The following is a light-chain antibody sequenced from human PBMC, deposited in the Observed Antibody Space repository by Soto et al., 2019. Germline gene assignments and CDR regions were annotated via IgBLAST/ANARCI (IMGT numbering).Light chain of an antibody. Sequence: NVLTQSPGTLSLSPGERLTLSCRASQTVSSSYVAWYQQKPGQAPRLLIFDASTRATGIPDRFNGSGSGTDFTLTNSQLEPEDSAVYFCQQYGSSPTFGGGTKVEIK. CDR3: QQYGSSPT. CDR2: DAS. V-gene: IGKV3-20*01. CDR1: QTVSSSY. J-gene: IGKJ4*01.